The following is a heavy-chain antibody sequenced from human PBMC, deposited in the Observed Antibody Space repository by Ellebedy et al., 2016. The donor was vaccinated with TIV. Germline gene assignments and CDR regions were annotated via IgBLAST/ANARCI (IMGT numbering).Heavy chain of an antibody. CDR3: ARIKSLVFTAFDT. J-gene: IGHJ5*02. Sequence: GESLKISCQASGYNFSTYKITWVRQVPGKGLEWMGRIDPRDFFTKYSASFQGHVSISVDKAVGTAYLQLTNLKPSDTAIYYCARIKSLVFTAFDTWGEGTLVTVSS. V-gene: IGHV5-10-1*01. CDR1: GYNFSTYK. D-gene: IGHD2-21*02. CDR2: IDPRDFFT.